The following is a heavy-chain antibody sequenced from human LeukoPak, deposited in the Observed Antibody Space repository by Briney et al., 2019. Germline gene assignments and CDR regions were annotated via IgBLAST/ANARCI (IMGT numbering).Heavy chain of an antibody. CDR3: ASRSSSSGYYLWDY. D-gene: IGHD3-22*01. J-gene: IGHJ4*02. V-gene: IGHV4-30-4*01. Sequence: SSETLSLTCTVSGASISSDDAYWTWIRQPPGKGLEWIGFLYYSGITYYTLSLKGRVNMSLDTSKNQFSLTLPSVTAADRAVYYCASRSSSSGYYLWDYWGQGTLVTVSS. CDR2: LYYSGIT. CDR1: GASISSDDAY.